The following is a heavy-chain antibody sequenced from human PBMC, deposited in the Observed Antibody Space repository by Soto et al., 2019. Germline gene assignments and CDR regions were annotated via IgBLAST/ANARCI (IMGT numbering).Heavy chain of an antibody. CDR3: AKDRSGSYVTAFDI. Sequence: EVQLLESGGDLVQPGGSLRLSCAASGLTFSNYAMNWVRQAPGKGLEWVSVISGSGGSASYADSVKGRFTISRDNSKNTMYLQMNSLRAEDTAVYYCAKDRSGSYVTAFDIWGQGTMVTVSS. V-gene: IGHV3-23*01. CDR1: GLTFSNYA. J-gene: IGHJ3*02. D-gene: IGHD1-26*01. CDR2: ISGSGGSA.